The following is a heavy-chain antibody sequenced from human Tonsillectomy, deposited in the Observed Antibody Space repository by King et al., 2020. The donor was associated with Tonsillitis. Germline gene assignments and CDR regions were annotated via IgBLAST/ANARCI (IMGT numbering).Heavy chain of an antibody. CDR1: GFTFGDYA. J-gene: IGHJ4*02. D-gene: IGHD3-22*01. V-gene: IGHV3-49*04. CDR2: IRSKAYGGTT. CDR3: TRASPAAGYYYDSSGYSGPFDS. Sequence: VQLVESGGGLVQPGRSLRLSCTASGFTFGDYAMSWVRQAPGKGLEWVGFIRSKAYGGTTEYAASVKGRFTISRDDSKSIAYLQMNSLKTEDTAVYYCTRASPAAGYYYDSSGYSGPFDSWGQGTLVTVSS.